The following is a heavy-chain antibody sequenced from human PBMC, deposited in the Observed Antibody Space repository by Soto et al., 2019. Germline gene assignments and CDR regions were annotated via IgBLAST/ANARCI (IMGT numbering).Heavy chain of an antibody. J-gene: IGHJ4*02. CDR2: IYYSGST. CDR3: DNRHSTPYFDY. Sequence: SEXLALTCTVSGCSISSGDYYWSWIRQPPGKGLEGIGSIYYSGSTYYNPSLKSRVTISVDTSKNHFSLKLNSVTAADTAVYYCDNRHSTPYFDYWGQGTLVTVSS. V-gene: IGHV4-30-4*01. CDR1: GCSISSGDYY. D-gene: IGHD6-13*01.